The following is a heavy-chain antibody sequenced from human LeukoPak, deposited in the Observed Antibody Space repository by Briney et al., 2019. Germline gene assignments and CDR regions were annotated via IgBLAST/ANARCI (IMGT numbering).Heavy chain of an antibody. D-gene: IGHD6-19*01. CDR3: AMGWYYYYYGMDV. J-gene: IGHJ6*02. CDR2: IIPIFGTA. V-gene: IGHV1-69*01. CDR1: GGTFSSYA. Sequence: ASVRVSCKASGGTFSSYAISWVRQAPGQGLEWMGGIIPIFGTANYAQKFQGRVTITADESTSTAYMELSSLRSEDTAVYYCAMGWYYYYYGMDVWGQGTTVTVSS.